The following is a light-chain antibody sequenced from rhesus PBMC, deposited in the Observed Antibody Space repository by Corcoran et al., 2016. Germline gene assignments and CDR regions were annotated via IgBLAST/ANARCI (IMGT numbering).Light chain of an antibody. CDR3: LQYSSSPWT. CDR2: NAS. V-gene: IGKV1-22*01. Sequence: DIQMTQSPSSLSASVGDKVTITCRASQGISSWLAWYQQTPGNAPKLLINNASILQSGGPSRFSGIGSGTDFTLTISSLQPEDFATYYCLQYSSSPWTFGQGTKVEIK. CDR1: QGISSW. J-gene: IGKJ1*01.